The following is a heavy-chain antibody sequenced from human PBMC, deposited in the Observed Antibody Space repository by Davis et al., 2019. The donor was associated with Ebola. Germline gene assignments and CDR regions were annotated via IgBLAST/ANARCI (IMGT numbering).Heavy chain of an antibody. CDR2: IKHDGVEK. J-gene: IGHJ4*02. V-gene: IGHV3-7*01. CDR1: DFTFRTSW. Sequence: GESLKISCAASDFTFRTSWMSWVRQAPGQGLEWVATIKHDGVEKNYVDSVKGRFVISRDNAKNSLYLQMNSLRAEDTAVYYCASYSSSSHGWGQGTLVTVSS. CDR3: ASYSSSSHG. D-gene: IGHD6-13*01.